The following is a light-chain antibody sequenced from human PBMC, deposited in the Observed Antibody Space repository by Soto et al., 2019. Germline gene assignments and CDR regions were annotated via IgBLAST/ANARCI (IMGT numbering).Light chain of an antibody. CDR2: AAS. J-gene: IGKJ1*01. CDR3: LQDYNYPRT. Sequence: AIQMTQSPSSLSASVGDTVTITCRASQGIRNDLGWYQQKPGKAPNLLIDAASSLQSGVPSRFSGSGSGPDFPLTISSLQPEDFATYSCLQDYNYPRTFGQGTKV. V-gene: IGKV1-6*01. CDR1: QGIRND.